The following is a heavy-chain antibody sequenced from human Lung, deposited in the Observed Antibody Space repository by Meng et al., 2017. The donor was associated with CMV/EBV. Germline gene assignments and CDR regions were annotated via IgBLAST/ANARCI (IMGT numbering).Heavy chain of an antibody. V-gene: IGHV1-46*01. D-gene: IGHD6-13*01. Sequence: ASXXVSXQASGYTLTNYYIHWVRPAPGQGLEWMGIINPSDNTTIYAHKFQGRVTLTRDTSTSTVYIELSSLRSDDTALYYCARDPGYSSSWYFQYYFDCWXQGTLVTVSS. CDR3: ARDPGYSSSWYFQYYFDC. CDR2: INPSDNTT. J-gene: IGHJ4*02. CDR1: GYTLTNYY.